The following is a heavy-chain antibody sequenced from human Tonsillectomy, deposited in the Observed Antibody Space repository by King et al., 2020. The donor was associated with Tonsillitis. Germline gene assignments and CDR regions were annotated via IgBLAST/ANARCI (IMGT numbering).Heavy chain of an antibody. Sequence: VQLVQSGGGLVQPGGSLRLSCVASGFTFSSYAMSWVRQAPGKGREWVSVISGNGGSTYYADSVKGRFTISRDRSKNTLFLQMNSLRDGDTAVYYCAMAAAEMPTVTHGWFDAWGQGTLVTVSS. CDR1: GFTFSSYA. CDR2: ISGNGGST. J-gene: IGHJ5*02. CDR3: AMAAAEMPTVTHGWFDA. D-gene: IGHD4-17*01. V-gene: IGHV3-23*04.